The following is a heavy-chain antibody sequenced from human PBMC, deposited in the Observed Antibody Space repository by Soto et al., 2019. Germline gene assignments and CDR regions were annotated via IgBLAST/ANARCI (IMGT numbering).Heavy chain of an antibody. CDR1: GFTFSSYW. V-gene: IGHV3-74*01. CDR3: ARLPNKNPQN. Sequence: EVQLVESGGGLVQPGGSRRLSCVASGFTFSSYWMHWVRQAPGKGLVWVSSISNDGSSIYADPVKGRFTISRDNAKNTLYLQMNSLRAADPAVYYCARLPNKNPQNWGQGTLVIVSP. J-gene: IGHJ1*01. CDR2: ISNDGSS.